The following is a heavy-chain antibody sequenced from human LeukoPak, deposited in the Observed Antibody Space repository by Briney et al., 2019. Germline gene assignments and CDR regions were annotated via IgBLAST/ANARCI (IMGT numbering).Heavy chain of an antibody. CDR3: ARWTTVTTLRRYAFDI. CDR2: IYTSGST. Sequence: PSETLSLTCTVSGGSISSYYWSWIRQPPGKGLECIGRIYTSGSTNYNPSLKSRVTMSVDTSKNQFSLKLSSVTAADTAVYYCARWTTVTTLRRYAFDIWGQGTMVTVSS. D-gene: IGHD4-17*01. J-gene: IGHJ3*02. V-gene: IGHV4-4*07. CDR1: GGSISSYY.